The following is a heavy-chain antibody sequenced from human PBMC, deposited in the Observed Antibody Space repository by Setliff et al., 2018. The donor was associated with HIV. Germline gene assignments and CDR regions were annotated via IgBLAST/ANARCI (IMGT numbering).Heavy chain of an antibody. CDR1: GDSLSSSSYY. V-gene: IGHV4-39*01. CDR3: ARHSGLGGYYSPFDY. Sequence: SETLSLTCTVSGDSLSSSSYYWGCIRQPPGKGLEWIGSIFYSGSTYYNPSLKSRVTISVDTSKNQFSLKLSSVTAADTTVYYCARHSGLGGYYSPFDYWGPGTLVTVSS. D-gene: IGHD3-22*01. CDR2: IFYSGST. J-gene: IGHJ4*02.